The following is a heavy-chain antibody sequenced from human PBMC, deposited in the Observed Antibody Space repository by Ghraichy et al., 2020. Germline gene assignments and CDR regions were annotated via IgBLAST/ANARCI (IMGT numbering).Heavy chain of an antibody. CDR1: GFSLSTSGMC. D-gene: IGHD6-13*01. CDR2: IDWDDDK. V-gene: IGHV2-70*11. J-gene: IGHJ6*03. Sequence: SGPTLVKPTQNLTLTCTFSGFSLSTSGMCVSWIRQPPGKALEWLARIDWDDDKYYSTSLKTRLTISKDTSKNQVVLTMTNMDPVDTATYYCARAKTEAAAGGYYMDVWGKGTTVTVSS. CDR3: ARAKTEAAAGGYYMDV.